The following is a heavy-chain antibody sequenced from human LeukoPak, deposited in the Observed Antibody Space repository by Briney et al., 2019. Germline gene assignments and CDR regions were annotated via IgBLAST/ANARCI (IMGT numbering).Heavy chain of an antibody. V-gene: IGHV3-53*01. Sequence: GGSLRLSCAASGFTVSSNYMSWVRQAPGKGLEWVSVIYSGGSTYYADSVKGRFTISRDNSKNTLFVQINSLRADDTAVYYCARDHTGQSWTFFQHGMDVWGPGTTVTVYS. CDR3: ARDHTGQSWTFFQHGMDV. CDR1: GFTVSSNY. D-gene: IGHD1-14*01. J-gene: IGHJ6*01. CDR2: IYSGGST.